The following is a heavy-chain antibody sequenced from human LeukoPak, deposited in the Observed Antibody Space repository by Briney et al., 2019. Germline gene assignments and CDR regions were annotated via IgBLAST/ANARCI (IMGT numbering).Heavy chain of an antibody. J-gene: IGHJ4*02. CDR2: IYHSGST. Sequence: PSETLSLTCTVSGGSISTYYWSWIRQPPGKGLEWIGYIYHSGSTNYNPSLKSRITISVDTSQNQFSLKLTSVTAADTAVYYCARASRGHDYWGQGTLVTVSS. CDR1: GGSISTYY. V-gene: IGHV4-59*01. D-gene: IGHD3-10*01. CDR3: ARASRGHDY.